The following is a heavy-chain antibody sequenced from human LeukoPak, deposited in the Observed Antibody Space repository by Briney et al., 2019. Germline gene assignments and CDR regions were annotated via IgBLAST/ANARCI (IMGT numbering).Heavy chain of an antibody. CDR2: IIPILGIA. CDR1: GGTFSSYA. Sequence: GASVKVSCKASGGTFSSYAISWVRQAPGQGLEWMGRIIPILGIANYAQKFQGRVTITADKSTSTAYMELSSLRAEDTAVYYCAKDSDDYGDYVFYFDYWGQGTLVTVSS. CDR3: AKDSDDYGDYVFYFDY. V-gene: IGHV1-69*04. D-gene: IGHD4-17*01. J-gene: IGHJ4*02.